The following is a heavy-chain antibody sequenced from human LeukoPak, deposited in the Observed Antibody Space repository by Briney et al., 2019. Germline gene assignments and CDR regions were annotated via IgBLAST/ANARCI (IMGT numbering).Heavy chain of an antibody. CDR3: ARGRRGYSYFFDY. D-gene: IGHD5-18*01. Sequence: SETLSLTCTVSGGSISSHYWSWIRQPPGKGLEWIGYIYYSGSTNYNPSLKSRVTISVDTSKNQFSLKLSSVTAADTAVYYCARGRRGYSYFFDYWGQGTLVTVSS. CDR2: IYYSGST. CDR1: GGSISSHY. J-gene: IGHJ4*02. V-gene: IGHV4-59*11.